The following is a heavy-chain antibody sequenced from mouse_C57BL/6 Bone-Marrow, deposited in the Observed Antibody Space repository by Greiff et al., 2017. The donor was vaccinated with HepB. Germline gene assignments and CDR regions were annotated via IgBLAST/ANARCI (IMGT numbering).Heavy chain of an antibody. CDR2: ISDGGSYT. CDR1: GFTFSSYA. J-gene: IGHJ2*01. D-gene: IGHD1-1*01. V-gene: IGHV5-4*01. Sequence: VQLKESGGGLVKPGGSLKLSCAASGFTFSSYAMSWVRQTPEKRLEWVATISDGGSYTYYPDNVKGRFTISRDNAKNNLYLQMSHLKSEDTAMYYCARVLITTVVASDYWGQGTTLTVSS. CDR3: ARVLITTVVASDY.